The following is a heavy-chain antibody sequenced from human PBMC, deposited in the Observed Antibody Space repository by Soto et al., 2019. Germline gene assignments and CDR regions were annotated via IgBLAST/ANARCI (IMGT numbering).Heavy chain of an antibody. V-gene: IGHV1-2*04. J-gene: IGHJ6*02. D-gene: IGHD4-17*01. CDR3: ARGPGDYGTLYYYYGMDV. CDR2: INPNSGGT. CDR1: GYTFTGYY. Sequence: ASVKVSCKASGYTFTGYYMHWVRQAPGQGLEWMGWINPNSGGTNYAQKFQGWVTMTRDTSISTAYMELSRLRSDDTAVYYCARGPGDYGTLYYYYGMDVWGQGTTVTVSS.